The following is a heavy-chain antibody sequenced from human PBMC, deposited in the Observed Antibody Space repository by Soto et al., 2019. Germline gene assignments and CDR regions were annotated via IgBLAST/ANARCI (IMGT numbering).Heavy chain of an antibody. J-gene: IGHJ4*02. Sequence: EVQLLESGGGLVQPGGSLRLSCAASGFTFSSYAMNWVRQAPGKGLEWVSAYSGSGGSTYYADSVNGRFTISRDNSKNTLYLQMTSLRAEDTSGYYCARPLYSYGTDYWGQGALVTVSS. D-gene: IGHD5-18*01. CDR1: GFTFSSYA. CDR2: YSGSGGST. CDR3: ARPLYSYGTDY. V-gene: IGHV3-23*01.